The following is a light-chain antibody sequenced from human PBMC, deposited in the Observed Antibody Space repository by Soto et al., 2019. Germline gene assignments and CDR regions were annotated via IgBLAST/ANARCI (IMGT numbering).Light chain of an antibody. Sequence: QSALTQPASVSGSPGQSITISCTGTSGDVGGYNYVSWYQQHPGKAPKLMIYDVSNRPSGVSNRFSGSKSGNTASLTISGLQAEDEADYYCSSYTSSSTSHVVFGGGTKLTVL. J-gene: IGLJ2*01. V-gene: IGLV2-14*01. CDR3: SSYTSSSTSHVV. CDR2: DVS. CDR1: SGDVGGYNY.